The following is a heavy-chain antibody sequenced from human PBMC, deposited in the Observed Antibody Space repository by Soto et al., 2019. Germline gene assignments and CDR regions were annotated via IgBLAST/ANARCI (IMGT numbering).Heavy chain of an antibody. CDR3: AIEYYYDSSGYYGVTSRNYYYYYGMDV. J-gene: IGHJ6*02. D-gene: IGHD3-22*01. CDR2: INPNSGGT. V-gene: IGHV1-2*04. CDR1: GYTFTGYY. Sequence: ASVKVSCKASGYTFTGYYMHWVRQAPGQGLEWMGWINPNSGGTNYAQKFQGWVTMTRDTSISTAYMELSRLRSDDTAVYYCAIEYYYDSSGYYGVTSRNYYYYYGMDVWGQGTTVTVSS.